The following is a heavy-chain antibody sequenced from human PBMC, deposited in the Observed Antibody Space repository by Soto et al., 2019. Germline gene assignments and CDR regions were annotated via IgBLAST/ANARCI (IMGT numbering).Heavy chain of an antibody. CDR2: ISYDGNKI. CDR1: GFTFSGFG. V-gene: IGHV3-30*18. Sequence: GGALRLSCAASGFTFSGFGMHWVRQAPGKGLEWVALISYDGNKIYYADSVKGRLAISRDNSKNTLYLQMNGRIAEDTAVYYCAKDRACGGACPNNWFDPWGQGSLVTVSS. D-gene: IGHD2-21*02. J-gene: IGHJ5*02. CDR3: AKDRACGGACPNNWFDP.